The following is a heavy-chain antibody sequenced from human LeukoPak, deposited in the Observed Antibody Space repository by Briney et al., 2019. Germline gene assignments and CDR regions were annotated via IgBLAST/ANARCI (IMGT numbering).Heavy chain of an antibody. V-gene: IGHV3-23*01. Sequence: GGSLRLSCAASGFTFSDYGMNWVRQAPGKGLEWVSSISDDGRNTYYADSVKGRFTISKDNAKNTVYLQMNSLRAEDTAVYYCVSFYETYWGRGTLVTVSS. J-gene: IGHJ4*02. CDR2: ISDDGRNT. CDR1: GFTFSDYG. D-gene: IGHD2/OR15-2a*01. CDR3: VSFYETY.